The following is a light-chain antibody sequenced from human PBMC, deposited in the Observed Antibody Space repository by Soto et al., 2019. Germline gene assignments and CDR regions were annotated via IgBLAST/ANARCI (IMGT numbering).Light chain of an antibody. CDR2: KAS. J-gene: IGKJ1*01. V-gene: IGKV1-5*03. CDR3: QHYNSYSVA. CDR1: QTISSW. Sequence: DIQTAQSPSTMSGSVGDRVTITCRASQTISSWLAWYQQKPGKAPKLLIYKASTLKSGVPSRFSGSGSGTEFTLTLSSLQPDDFATYYCQHYNSYSVAFGQGTKVDI.